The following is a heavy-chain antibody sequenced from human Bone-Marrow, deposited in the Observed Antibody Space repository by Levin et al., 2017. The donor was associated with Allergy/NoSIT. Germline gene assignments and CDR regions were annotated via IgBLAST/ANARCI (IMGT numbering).Heavy chain of an antibody. J-gene: IGHJ4*02. D-gene: IGHD4-17*01. V-gene: IGHV3-23*01. CDR1: GFIFRDYV. CDR3: ATTGTSSPGFDH. Sequence: GGSLRLSCGASGFIFRDYVMSWVRQAPGKGLEWVSAVGSDGSATYYADSVKGRFTIFRDNSRNTLNLQMNSLRAEDTAVYFCATTGTSSPGFDHWGQGTLVTVSS. CDR2: VGSDGSAT.